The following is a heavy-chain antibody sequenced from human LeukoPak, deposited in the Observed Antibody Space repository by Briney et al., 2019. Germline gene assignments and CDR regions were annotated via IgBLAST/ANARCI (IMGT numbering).Heavy chain of an antibody. CDR1: GGSISSGSYY. CDR3: ARVRVGATTTFDY. V-gene: IGHV4-61*02. J-gene: IGHJ4*02. CDR2: IYTSGST. D-gene: IGHD1-26*01. Sequence: SETLSLTCTVSGGSISSGSYYWSWIRQPAGKGLEWIGRIYTSGSTNYNPSLKSRATISVDTPKNQFSLKLSSVTAADTAVYYCARVRVGATTTFDYWGQGTLVTVSS.